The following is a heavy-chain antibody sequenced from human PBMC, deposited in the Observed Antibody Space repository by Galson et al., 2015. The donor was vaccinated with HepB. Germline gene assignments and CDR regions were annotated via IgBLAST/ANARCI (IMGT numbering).Heavy chain of an antibody. V-gene: IGHV1-3*01. CDR1: GYTFTSYA. Sequence: SVKVSCKASGYTFTSYAMHWVRQAPGQRLEWMGWINAGNGNTKYSQKFQGRVTITRDTSASTAYMELSSLRSEDTAVYYCARVWQIYCSGGSCRLLGYWGQGTLVTVSS. CDR2: INAGNGNT. J-gene: IGHJ4*02. D-gene: IGHD2-15*01. CDR3: ARVWQIYCSGGSCRLLGY.